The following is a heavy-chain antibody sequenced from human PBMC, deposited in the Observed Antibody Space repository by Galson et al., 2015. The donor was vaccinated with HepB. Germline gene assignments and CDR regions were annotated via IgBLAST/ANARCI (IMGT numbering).Heavy chain of an antibody. V-gene: IGHV3-9*01. CDR2: IIWNSGSI. CDR3: AKEAGNKQGTNWYFDL. CDR1: GFTFDDYA. D-gene: IGHD6-13*01. Sequence: SLRLSCAASGFTFDDYAMHWVRQAPGKGLEWVSGIIWNSGSIGYADSVKGRFTISRDNAKDSLYLQMNSLRAEDTALYYCAKEAGNKQGTNWYFDLWGRGTLVTVSS. J-gene: IGHJ2*01.